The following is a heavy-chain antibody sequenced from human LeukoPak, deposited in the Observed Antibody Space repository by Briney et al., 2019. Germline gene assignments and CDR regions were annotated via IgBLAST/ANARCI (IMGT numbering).Heavy chain of an antibody. J-gene: IGHJ3*02. CDR2: ISWNSGSI. Sequence: PGRSLRLSCAASGFTFDDYAMHWVRQAPGKGLERVSGISWNSGSIGYADSVKGRFTISRDNAKNSLYLQMNSLRAEDMALYYCAKGGLDDAFDIWGQGTMVTVSS. D-gene: IGHD3-16*01. CDR1: GFTFDDYA. V-gene: IGHV3-9*03. CDR3: AKGGLDDAFDI.